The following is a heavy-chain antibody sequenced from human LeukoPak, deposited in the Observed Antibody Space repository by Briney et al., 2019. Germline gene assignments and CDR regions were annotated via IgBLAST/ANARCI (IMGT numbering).Heavy chain of an antibody. Sequence: SETLSLTCTVSGGSISSYYWSWIRQPPGKGLEWIGYIYYSGSTNYNPSLKSRVTISVDTSKNQFTLKLSSVTAADTAVYYCARVGYSYGPPDYWGQGTLVTVSS. CDR1: GGSISSYY. CDR3: ARVGYSYGPPDY. J-gene: IGHJ4*02. CDR2: IYYSGST. D-gene: IGHD5-18*01. V-gene: IGHV4-59*01.